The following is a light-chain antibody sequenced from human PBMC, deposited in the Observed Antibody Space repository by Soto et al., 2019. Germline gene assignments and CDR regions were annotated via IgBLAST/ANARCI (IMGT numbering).Light chain of an antibody. Sequence: EIVLTQSPGTLSLSPGERATLSCRASQSVSSSYLAWYQQKPGQAPRLLIYGASSRATGIPDRFSGSGSGTAFTLTISRLEPEDFAVYYCQQYGSSTEYTFGQGTKLEIK. CDR3: QQYGSSTEYT. CDR2: GAS. V-gene: IGKV3-20*01. J-gene: IGKJ2*01. CDR1: QSVSSSY.